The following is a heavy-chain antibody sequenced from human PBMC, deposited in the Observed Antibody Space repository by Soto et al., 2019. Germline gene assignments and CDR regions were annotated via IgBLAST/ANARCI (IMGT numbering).Heavy chain of an antibody. CDR2: ISGSGGST. V-gene: IGHV3-23*01. Sequence: EVQLLESGGGLVQPGGSLRLSCAASGFTFSSYAMSWVRQAPGKGLEWVSAISGSGGSTYYADSVKGRFTISRDNSKNMLYLQMNSLRDEDTAVYYCAKYSEGSGVYYYYYGMDVWGQGTTVTVSS. CDR3: AKYSEGSGVYYYYYGMDV. J-gene: IGHJ6*02. CDR1: GFTFSSYA. D-gene: IGHD2-8*01.